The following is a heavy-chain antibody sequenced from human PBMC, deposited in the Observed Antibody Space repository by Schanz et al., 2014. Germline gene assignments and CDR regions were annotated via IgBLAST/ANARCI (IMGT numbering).Heavy chain of an antibody. D-gene: IGHD4-17*01. CDR3: AKDPHRDYGGKPQAFDI. Sequence: QVQLVESGGGVVQPGRSLRLSCAASGFTFSAYGMHWVRQAPGKGLEWVAVIWFEGNNKFYAESVKGRFTISRDNSKNTLYLQMRSLRAEDTALYYCAKDPHRDYGGKPQAFDIWGQGTMVTVSS. J-gene: IGHJ3*02. CDR1: GFTFSAYG. V-gene: IGHV3-33*06. CDR2: IWFEGNNK.